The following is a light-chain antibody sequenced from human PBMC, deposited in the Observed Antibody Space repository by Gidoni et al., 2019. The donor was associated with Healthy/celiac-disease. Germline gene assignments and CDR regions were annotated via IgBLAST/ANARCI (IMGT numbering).Light chain of an antibody. CDR3: CSYAGSYSVV. CDR1: SSDVGGYNY. J-gene: IGLJ2*01. V-gene: IGLV2-11*01. Sequence: QSALTQPRSVSGSPGQSVTISCTGPSSDVGGYNYVSWYQQHPGKAPQLMIDDVSKRPSGVPDRFSGSKSGNTASLTISGLQAEDEADYYCCSYAGSYSVVFGGGTKLTVL. CDR2: DVS.